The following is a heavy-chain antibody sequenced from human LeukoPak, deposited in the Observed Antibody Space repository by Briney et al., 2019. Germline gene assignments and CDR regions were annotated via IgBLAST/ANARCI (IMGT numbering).Heavy chain of an antibody. J-gene: IGHJ4*02. D-gene: IGHD5-12*01. Sequence: GGSLRLSCTASGFTFSNYWMSWVRQSPGKGLEWVANIKQDGSEKYYVDSVKGRFTISRDNAKNSLYLQMNSLRAEDTAVYYCARELATYDYWGQGTLVTVSS. CDR1: GFTFSNYW. CDR2: IKQDGSEK. V-gene: IGHV3-7*01. CDR3: ARELATYDY.